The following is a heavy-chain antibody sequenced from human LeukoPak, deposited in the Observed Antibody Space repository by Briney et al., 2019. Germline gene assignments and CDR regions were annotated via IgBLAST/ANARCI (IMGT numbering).Heavy chain of an antibody. V-gene: IGHV4-39*02. CDR3: ARLVAGFMFDF. CDR1: GASVSSDSHY. Sequence: SETLSLTCTVSGASVSSDSHYWAWICQPPGKGLEFIGTTHYSGNTYYNSSLQSRVTISVDTSKNHFSLRLNSVTAADTAVYYCARLVAGFMFDFWSQGSLVTVSS. J-gene: IGHJ4*02. CDR2: THYSGNT. D-gene: IGHD2-15*01.